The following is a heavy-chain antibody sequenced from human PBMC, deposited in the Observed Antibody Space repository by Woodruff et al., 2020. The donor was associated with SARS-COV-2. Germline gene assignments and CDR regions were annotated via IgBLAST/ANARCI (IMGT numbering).Heavy chain of an antibody. Sequence: HWVRQAPGKRRARMGGFDPEDGETIYAQKFQGRVTMTEDTSTDTAYMELSSLRSEDTAVYYCATGPPVSGSNWFDPWGQGTLVTVSS. CDR2: FDPEDGET. CDR3: ATGPPVSGSNWFDP. V-gene: IGHV1-24*01. J-gene: IGHJ5*02. D-gene: IGHD3-22*01.